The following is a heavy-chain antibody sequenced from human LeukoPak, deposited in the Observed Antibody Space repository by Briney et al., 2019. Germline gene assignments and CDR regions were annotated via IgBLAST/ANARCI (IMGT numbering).Heavy chain of an antibody. Sequence: PGGSLRLSCAASGFTFSSYGMHWVRQAPGKGLEWVAFIRYDGSNKYYADSVKGRFTISRDNSKNTLYLQMNSLKTEDTAVYYCTTDPIAVAYYYYGMDVWGQGTTVTVSS. CDR2: IRYDGSNK. CDR1: GFTFSSYG. D-gene: IGHD6-19*01. V-gene: IGHV3-30*02. CDR3: TTDPIAVAYYYYGMDV. J-gene: IGHJ6*02.